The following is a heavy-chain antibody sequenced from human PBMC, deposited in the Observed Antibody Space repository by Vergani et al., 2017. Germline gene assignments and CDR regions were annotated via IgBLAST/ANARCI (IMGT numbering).Heavy chain of an antibody. CDR3: ATPQTVTTGGMEV. J-gene: IGHJ6*02. Sequence: EVQLVQSGAEVKKPGATLKISCKVSGYTFTDHYMHWVKQAPGQGLEWMGLVDPEDGETIYAEKFKGRVTIAADTSTDTAHLELSSLRSKDTAVYYCATPQTVTTGGMEVWGQGTTVIVSS. V-gene: IGHV1-69-2*01. D-gene: IGHD4-17*01. CDR1: GYTFTDHY. CDR2: VDPEDGET.